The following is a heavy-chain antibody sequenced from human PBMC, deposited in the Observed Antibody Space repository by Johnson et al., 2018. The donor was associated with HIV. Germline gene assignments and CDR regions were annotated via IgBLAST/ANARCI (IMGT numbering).Heavy chain of an antibody. CDR1: GFTFSSYG. CDR3: AKDMWGAARGAFDI. Sequence: QEQLVESGGGVVQPGRSLRLSCAASGFTFSSYGMHWVRQAPGKGLEWVAVIWYDGNNKYYADSVKGRFTISRDNSKNTLYLQMNSLRAEDTAVYSCAKDMWGAARGAFDIWGQGTMVTVSS. CDR2: IWYDGNNK. D-gene: IGHD6-6*01. J-gene: IGHJ3*02. V-gene: IGHV3-33*06.